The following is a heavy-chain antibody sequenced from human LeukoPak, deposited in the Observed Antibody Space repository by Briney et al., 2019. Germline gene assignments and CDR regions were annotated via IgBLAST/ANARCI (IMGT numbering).Heavy chain of an antibody. J-gene: IGHJ4*02. D-gene: IGHD2-15*01. CDR3: AKDRGYCSGGSCYFPFGY. Sequence: GGSLRLSCAASGLTVSSNYMSWVRQAPGKGLEWVSAISGSGGSTYYADSVKGRFTISRDNSKNTLYLQMNSLRAEDTAVYYCAKDRGYCSGGSCYFPFGYWGQGTLVTVSS. CDR2: ISGSGGST. V-gene: IGHV3-23*01. CDR1: GLTVSSNY.